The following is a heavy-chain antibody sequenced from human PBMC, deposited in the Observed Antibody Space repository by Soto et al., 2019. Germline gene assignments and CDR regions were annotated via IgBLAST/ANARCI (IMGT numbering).Heavy chain of an antibody. Sequence: VASVKVSCKASGHSFTDYHIHWVRQAPGQGLEWLGRINPKSGGTSTAQKFQGWVTMTRDRSISTVYMELTRLRSDDTAVYFCARGHSTDCSNGVCSFFYNHEMDVWGQGTTVTVSS. J-gene: IGHJ6*02. CDR3: ARGHSTDCSNGVCSFFYNHEMDV. D-gene: IGHD2-8*01. CDR2: INPKSGGT. CDR1: GHSFTDYH. V-gene: IGHV1-2*04.